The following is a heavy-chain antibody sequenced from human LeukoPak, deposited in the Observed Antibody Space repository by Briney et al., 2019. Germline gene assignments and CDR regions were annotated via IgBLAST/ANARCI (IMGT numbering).Heavy chain of an antibody. Sequence: GGSLRLSCAASGFTFSSSAMSWVRQSPGKGLEWVSTISGSGSGSSTYYADSVKGRFTISRDNSKNTLYLQMNSLRAEDTAVYYCARAGRGSFDYWGQGTLVTVSS. CDR2: ISGSGSGSST. CDR3: ARAGRGSFDY. D-gene: IGHD3-10*01. V-gene: IGHV3-23*01. CDR1: GFTFSSSA. J-gene: IGHJ4*02.